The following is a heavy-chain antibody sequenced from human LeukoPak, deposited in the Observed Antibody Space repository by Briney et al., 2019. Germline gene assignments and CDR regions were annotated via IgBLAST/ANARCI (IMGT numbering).Heavy chain of an antibody. CDR3: ARLMGLPYYFDY. V-gene: IGHV3-7*01. J-gene: IGHJ4*02. Sequence: PGGSLRLSCAASGFTFSYYWMSWVRQAPGKGLEWVANIKQDGSEKYYVDSVKGRFTISRDNAKNSLYLQMNSLRAEDTAVYYCARLMGLPYYFDYWGQGTLVTVSS. D-gene: IGHD2/OR15-2a*01. CDR2: IKQDGSEK. CDR1: GFTFSYYW.